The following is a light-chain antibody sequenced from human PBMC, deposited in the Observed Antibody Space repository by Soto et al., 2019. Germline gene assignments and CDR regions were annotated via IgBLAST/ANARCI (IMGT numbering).Light chain of an antibody. CDR2: DVS. J-gene: IGLJ1*01. V-gene: IGLV2-11*01. Sequence: QSALTQPRSVSGSPGQSVTISCTGTSSDVGTYDFVSWYQQHPGKAPRLMIFDVSERPSGVPDRFSGSKSGNTASLTISGLQAEDEADYYCCLYAVTFDVFRTGTKVTV. CDR1: SSDVGTYDF. CDR3: CLYAVTFDV.